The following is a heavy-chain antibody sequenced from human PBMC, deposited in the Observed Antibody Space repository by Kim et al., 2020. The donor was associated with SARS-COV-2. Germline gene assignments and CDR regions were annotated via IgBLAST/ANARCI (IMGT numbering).Heavy chain of an antibody. CDR2: IKQDGSAK. CDR1: GFTFRNDW. D-gene: IGHD6-13*01. CDR3: ARNTAAAYDP. Sequence: GGSLRLSCAASGFTFRNDWMTWVRQPPGKGLEWVASIKQDGSAKFYVDSVKGRFTISRDDAKNSLYLHMDSLRAEDTAVYYCARNTAAAYDPWGQGTLVTVSS. V-gene: IGHV3-7*01. J-gene: IGHJ5*02.